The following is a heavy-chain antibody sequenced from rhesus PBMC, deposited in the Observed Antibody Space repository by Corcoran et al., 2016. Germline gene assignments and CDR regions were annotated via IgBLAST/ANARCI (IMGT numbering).Heavy chain of an antibody. CDR3: ASPSGSWAMFDY. CDR2: INGNSGRT. V-gene: IGHV4-80*01. Sequence: QVQLQESGPGLVKPSETLSLTCAVSGGSFSRSCWRCIPQPPGKGLQWIGEINGNSGRTNYNPSLKSRVTISKDASKNQFSLKLSSVTAADTAVYYCASPSGSWAMFDYWGQGVLVTVSS. J-gene: IGHJ4*01. CDR1: GGSFSRSC. D-gene: IGHD6-25*01.